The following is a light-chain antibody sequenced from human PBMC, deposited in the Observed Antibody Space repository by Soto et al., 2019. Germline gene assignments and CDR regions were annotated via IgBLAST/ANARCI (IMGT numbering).Light chain of an antibody. J-gene: IGLJ2*01. CDR3: AAWDNSLSGVL. CDR1: SSNIGSNY. CDR2: SNN. Sequence: QSVLTQPPSASGTPGQRVTISCSGSSSNIGSNYVYWYRQLPGTAPKLLIYSNNQRPSEVPDRFSGSKTGTSASLAISGLRSEDEADYYCAAWDNSLSGVLFGGGTELTVL. V-gene: IGLV1-47*02.